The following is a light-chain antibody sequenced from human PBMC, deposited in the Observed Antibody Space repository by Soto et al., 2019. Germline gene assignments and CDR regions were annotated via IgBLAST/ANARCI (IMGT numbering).Light chain of an antibody. Sequence: ELVLTQSPATPSLSPGERASLACRASQSVNSYLAWHQQKPGQAPRLLIYDASNSATSIPARFSASGSGTDFTLTISSLEPEDFAVYYCQQRNNWLTSGGATKVEIK. CDR2: DAS. V-gene: IGKV3-11*01. CDR1: QSVNSY. CDR3: QQRNNWLT. J-gene: IGKJ4*01.